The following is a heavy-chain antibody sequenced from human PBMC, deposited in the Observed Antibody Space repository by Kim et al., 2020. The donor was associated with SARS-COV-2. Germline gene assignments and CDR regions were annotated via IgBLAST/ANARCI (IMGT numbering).Heavy chain of an antibody. CDR2: INAGNGNT. CDR3: ARALGDYRPEYNWFDP. D-gene: IGHD3-16*01. CDR1: GYTFTSYA. J-gene: IGHJ5*02. Sequence: ASVKVSCKASGYTFTSYAMHWVRQAPGQRLEWMGWINAGNGNTKYSQKFQGRVTITRDTSASTAYMELSSLRSEDTAVYYCARALGDYRPEYNWFDPWGQGTLVTVSS. V-gene: IGHV1-3*01.